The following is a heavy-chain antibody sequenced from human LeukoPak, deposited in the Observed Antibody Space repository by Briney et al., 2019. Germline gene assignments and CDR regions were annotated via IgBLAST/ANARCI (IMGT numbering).Heavy chain of an antibody. Sequence: GGSLRLSCAASGFTFSSYGMHWVRQAPGKGLEWVAVIWYDGSNKYYSDYVKGRITISTDNSKNSLYVQMNSLRAEDTAVYYCAREGIQLWSRYCDYWGQGTLVTVSS. V-gene: IGHV3-33*01. D-gene: IGHD5-18*01. CDR1: GFTFSSYG. J-gene: IGHJ4*02. CDR3: AREGIQLWSRYCDY. CDR2: IWYDGSNK.